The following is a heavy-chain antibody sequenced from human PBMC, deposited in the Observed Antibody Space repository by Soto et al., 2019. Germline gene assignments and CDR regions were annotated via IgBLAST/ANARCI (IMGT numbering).Heavy chain of an antibody. CDR2: IYYSGST. CDR3: ARQKRGAAAVTSVINWFDP. CDR1: GGSISSSSSY. V-gene: IGHV4-39*01. Sequence: SETLSLTCTVSGGSISSSSSYWGWIRQPPGKGLEWIGYIYYSGSTNYNPSLKSRVTISVDTSKNQFSLKLNSATAADKAVYYCARQKRGAAAVTSVINWFDPWGQGALVNVSS. D-gene: IGHD4-17*01. J-gene: IGHJ5*02.